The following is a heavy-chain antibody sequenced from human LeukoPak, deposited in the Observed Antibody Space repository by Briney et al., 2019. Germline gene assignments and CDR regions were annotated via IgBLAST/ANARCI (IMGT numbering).Heavy chain of an antibody. Sequence: GGSLRLSCAASGFTFSTYTMHWVHQAPGRGLEWVSSISSRSIDIYYADSVKGRFTISRDNAKNSLHLQMNSLRAEDTAVYYCAREWSPFWGSSYGYWGQGTLVTVSS. CDR2: ISSRSIDI. V-gene: IGHV3-21*06. CDR1: GFTFSTYT. CDR3: AREWSPFWGSSYGY. D-gene: IGHD6-6*01. J-gene: IGHJ4*02.